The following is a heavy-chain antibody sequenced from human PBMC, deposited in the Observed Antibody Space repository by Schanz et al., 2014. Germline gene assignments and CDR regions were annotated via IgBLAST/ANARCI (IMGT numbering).Heavy chain of an antibody. D-gene: IGHD2-15*01. V-gene: IGHV3-21*02. Sequence: VQLVESGGGLVKPGGSLRLSCAASGFTFSSSSMNWVRQAPGKGLEWVSSIGSSSTYIFYSDSVKGRFTISRDNAKNSLYLQMNSLRVEDTAVYYCARDPGGTKTHGLWGQGTLVTVSS. CDR1: GFTFSSSS. J-gene: IGHJ4*02. CDR3: ARDPGGTKTHGL. CDR2: IGSSSTYI.